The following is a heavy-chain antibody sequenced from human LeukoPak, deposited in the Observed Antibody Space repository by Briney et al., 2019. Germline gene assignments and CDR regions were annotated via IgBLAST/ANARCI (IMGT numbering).Heavy chain of an antibody. D-gene: IGHD1-7*01. J-gene: IGHJ6*02. CDR1: GFTFSSYA. V-gene: IGHV3-48*03. CDR2: ISSSGSTI. Sequence: GGSLRLSCAASGFTFSSYAMSWVRQAPGKGLEWVSYISSSGSTIYYADSVKGRFTISRDNAKNSLYLQMNSLRAEDTAVYYCATELPPLYYGMDVWGQGTLVTVSS. CDR3: ATELPPLYYGMDV.